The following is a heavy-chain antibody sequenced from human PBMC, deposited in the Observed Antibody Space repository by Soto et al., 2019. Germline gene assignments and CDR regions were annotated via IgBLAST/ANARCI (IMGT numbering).Heavy chain of an antibody. CDR2: IDWDDDK. CDR1: GFSLSTSGMC. Sequence: GSGPTLVNPTQTLTLTCTFSGFSLSTSGMCVSWIRQPPGKALEWLARIDWDDDKYYSTSLKTRLTISKDSSKNQVVLTMTNMDPVDTATYYFSRFFYDGGRPNYYYYYMDVWGKGTTVTVSS. D-gene: IGHD3-16*01. J-gene: IGHJ6*03. CDR3: SRFFYDGGRPNYYYYYMDV. V-gene: IGHV2-70*11.